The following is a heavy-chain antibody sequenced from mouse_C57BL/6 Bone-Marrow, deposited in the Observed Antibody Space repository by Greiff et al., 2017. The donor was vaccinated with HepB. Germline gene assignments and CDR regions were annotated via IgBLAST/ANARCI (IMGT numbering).Heavy chain of an antibody. J-gene: IGHJ2*01. CDR3: ARGGTTVVSWYYFDY. V-gene: IGHV1-54*01. Sequence: VQLQESGAELVRPGTSVKVSCKASGYAFTNYLIEWVKQRPGQGLEWIGVINPGSGGTNYNEKFKGKATLTADKSSSTAYMQLSSLTSEDSAVYFCARGGTTVVSWYYFDYWGQGTTLTVSS. CDR2: INPGSGGT. CDR1: GYAFTNYL. D-gene: IGHD1-1*01.